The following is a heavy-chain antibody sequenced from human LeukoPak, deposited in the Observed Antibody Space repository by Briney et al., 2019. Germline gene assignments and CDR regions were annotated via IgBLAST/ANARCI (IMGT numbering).Heavy chain of an antibody. Sequence: SETLSLTCTVSGGSISSYYWSWIRQPPGKGLEWIGSIYYSGSTYYNTSLKSRVTISVDTSKNQFSLKLSSVTAADTAVYYCARSPDIDAFDIWGQGTMVTVSS. CDR3: ARSPDIDAFDI. CDR1: GGSISSYY. V-gene: IGHV4-59*05. CDR2: IYYSGST. J-gene: IGHJ3*02.